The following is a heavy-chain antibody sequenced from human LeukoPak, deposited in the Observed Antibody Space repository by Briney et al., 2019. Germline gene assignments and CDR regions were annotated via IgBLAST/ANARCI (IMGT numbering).Heavy chain of an antibody. D-gene: IGHD3-10*01. CDR2: ISRDGGST. V-gene: IGHV3-43*02. CDR1: GFTFDYYA. Sequence: GGSLSLSCAASGFTFDYYAMHWVPQAPGKGRECVSLISRDGGSTYYADSVKGRFTISRDNSKNSLYLQMNSLRTEDTALYYCAKDIGEQWFFDYWGQGTLVTVSS. J-gene: IGHJ4*02. CDR3: AKDIGEQWFFDY.